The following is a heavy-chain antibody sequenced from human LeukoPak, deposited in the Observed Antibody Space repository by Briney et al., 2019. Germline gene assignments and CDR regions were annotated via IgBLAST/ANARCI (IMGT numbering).Heavy chain of an antibody. CDR3: SRGLLRAFDL. CDR1: GFTFSTYW. J-gene: IGHJ3*01. Sequence: PGGSLRLSCAASGFTFSTYWMSWVRQAPGKGLEWVSVLYSVGTTYYANSVKGRFTISRDNSKNTLYLQMNSLRAEDTAVYYCSRGLLRAFDLWGQGTMVTVSS. D-gene: IGHD2-21*01. V-gene: IGHV3-66*01. CDR2: LYSVGTT.